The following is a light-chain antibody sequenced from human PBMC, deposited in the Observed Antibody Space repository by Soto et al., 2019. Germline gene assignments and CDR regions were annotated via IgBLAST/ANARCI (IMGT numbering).Light chain of an antibody. V-gene: IGKV3-15*01. CDR2: DTS. J-gene: IGKJ5*01. CDR3: QQYNKWPPIT. CDR1: QSVSIK. Sequence: EVVLTQSPATLSVSPGERATLSRRASQSVSIKLAWYQQKPGQAPRLLIYDTSTRATGIPARFSGSGSGTEFTPTISSLQSEDFAVYYCQQYNKWPPITFGQGTRLEI.